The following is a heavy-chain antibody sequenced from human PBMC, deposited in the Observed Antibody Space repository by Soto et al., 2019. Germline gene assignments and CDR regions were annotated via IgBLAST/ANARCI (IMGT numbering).Heavy chain of an antibody. CDR2: INAANGNT. D-gene: IGHD3-3*01. Sequence: ASVKVSCKASGYNFIDHAMHWVRQAPGQRLEWMGWINAANGNTKTSQKFRGRVTFTRDTSASTAYMDLSSLRSEDTAVYYCARDQRRDYDFWSGYSQGFDLWGPGTVVTVSS. CDR1: GYNFIDHA. CDR3: ARDQRRDYDFWSGYSQGFDL. V-gene: IGHV1-3*01. J-gene: IGHJ5*02.